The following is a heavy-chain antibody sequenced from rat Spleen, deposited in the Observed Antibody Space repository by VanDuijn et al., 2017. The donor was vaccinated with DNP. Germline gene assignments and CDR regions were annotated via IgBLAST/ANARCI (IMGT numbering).Heavy chain of an antibody. J-gene: IGHJ3*01. CDR1: GFSFRNYY. Sequence: EVQLVESGGGLVQPGRSLKLSCAASGFSFRNYYMAWVRQSPKKGLEWVAIISHSDGITYYPDSVKGRFTISRDNAKNTQYLQMDSLTSEDTATYYCARDPYGSYGDWFAYWGQGTLVTVSS. CDR2: ISHSDGIT. CDR3: ARDPYGSYGDWFAY. V-gene: IGHV5S13*01. D-gene: IGHD1-3*01.